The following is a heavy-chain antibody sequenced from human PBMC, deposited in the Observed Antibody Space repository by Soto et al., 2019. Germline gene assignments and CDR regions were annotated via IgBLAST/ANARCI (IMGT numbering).Heavy chain of an antibody. Sequence: SSETLSLTCAVYGGSFSGYYWSWIRQPPGKGLEWIGEINHSGSTNYNPSLKSRVTTSVDTSKNQFSLKLSSVTAADTAVYYCARAGRAAAGIYYYYYGMGVWGQGTTVTV. D-gene: IGHD6-13*01. J-gene: IGHJ6*01. CDR1: GGSFSGYY. CDR3: ARAGRAAAGIYYYYYGMGV. V-gene: IGHV4-34*01. CDR2: INHSGST.